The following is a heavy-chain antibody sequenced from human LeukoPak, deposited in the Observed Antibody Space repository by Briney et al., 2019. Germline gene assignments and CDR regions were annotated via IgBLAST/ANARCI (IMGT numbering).Heavy chain of an antibody. D-gene: IGHD3-22*01. J-gene: IGHJ4*02. CDR1: GYSFTSYW. Sequence: GESLKISWKGSGYSFTSYWIGWVRQMPGKGLEWMGIIYPGDSDTRYSPSFQGQVTISADKSISTASLQWSSLKASDTAMYYCAIHYYDSSGHYSAAYWGQATLVTVSS. V-gene: IGHV5-51*01. CDR3: AIHYYDSSGHYSAAY. CDR2: IYPGDSDT.